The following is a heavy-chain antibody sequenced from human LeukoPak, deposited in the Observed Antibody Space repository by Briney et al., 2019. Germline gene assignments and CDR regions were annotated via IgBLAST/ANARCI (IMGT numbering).Heavy chain of an antibody. CDR1: GFSFPSFW. D-gene: IGHD1-7*01. J-gene: IGHJ6*03. CDR3: ARKKRSITGTLRQYYYYMDV. CDR2: NYLGDSET. V-gene: IGHV5-51*01. Sequence: GESLKISCKGSGFSFPSFWIGWVRQVPGKGLGWMGINYLGDSETRYSPSFQGQVTISADKSISTANLQWSSLKASDTAMYYCARKKRSITGTLRQYYYYMDVWGKGTTVTVSS.